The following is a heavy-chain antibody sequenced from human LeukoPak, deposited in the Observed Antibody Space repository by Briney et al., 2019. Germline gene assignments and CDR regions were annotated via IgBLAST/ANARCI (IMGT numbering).Heavy chain of an antibody. CDR1: GGSISSDY. D-gene: IGHD2-2*01. CDR3: ARCTPYFDY. Sequence: SESLSLTCTVSGGSISSDYSSWIRQPPGKGLGWRGYIYPSASTNYNPSLKSRVTISVNTSKNPFSLKPSSVTAADTAVYYCARCTPYFDYWGQGTLVTVSS. J-gene: IGHJ4*02. CDR2: IYPSAST. V-gene: IGHV4-4*09.